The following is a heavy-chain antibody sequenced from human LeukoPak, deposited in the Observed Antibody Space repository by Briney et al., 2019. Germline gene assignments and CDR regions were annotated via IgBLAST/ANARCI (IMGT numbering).Heavy chain of an antibody. D-gene: IGHD3-10*01. J-gene: IGHJ4*02. Sequence: ASVKVSCKASGYTFSDYYIHWVRQAPGQGLEWMGWINPNSGGTNYAQKFQGRVTMTRGTSISTAYMELRRLRSDDTAEYYCARGGWVRGVITRTGLDYWGQGTLVTVSS. CDR3: ARGGWVRGVITRTGLDY. CDR2: INPNSGGT. CDR1: GYTFSDYY. V-gene: IGHV1-2*02.